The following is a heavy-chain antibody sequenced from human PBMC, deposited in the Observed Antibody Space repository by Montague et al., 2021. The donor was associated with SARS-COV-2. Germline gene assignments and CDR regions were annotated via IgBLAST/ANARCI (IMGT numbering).Heavy chain of an antibody. Sequence: SETLSLTCTVSGASISSSNYYWGWIRQPPGKGLEWTATIHNSGSTYYKPSLKSRLTISVDTSKNQFSLRLSSVTAADTAVYYCARGDFGVVIIPYYYYYMDVWGKGTTVTVSS. CDR3: ARGDFGVVIIPYYYYYMDV. D-gene: IGHD3-3*01. CDR2: IHNSGST. CDR1: GASISSSNYY. J-gene: IGHJ6*03. V-gene: IGHV4-39*01.